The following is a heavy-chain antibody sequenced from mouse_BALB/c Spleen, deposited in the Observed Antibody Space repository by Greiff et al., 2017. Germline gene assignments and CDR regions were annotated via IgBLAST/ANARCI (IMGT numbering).Heavy chain of an antibody. CDR3: ARDKDGNYGGAMDY. CDR1: GFSLTSYG. V-gene: IGHV2-9*02. CDR2: IWAGGST. D-gene: IGHD2-1*01. Sequence: QVQLKESGPGLVAPSQSLSITCTVSGFSLTSYGVHWVRQPPGKGLEWLGVIWAGGSTNYNSALMSRLSISKDNSKSQVFLKMNSLQTDDTAMYYCARDKDGNYGGAMDYWGQGTSVTVSS. J-gene: IGHJ4*01.